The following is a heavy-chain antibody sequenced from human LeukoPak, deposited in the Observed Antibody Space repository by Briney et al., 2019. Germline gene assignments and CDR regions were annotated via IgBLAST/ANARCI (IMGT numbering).Heavy chain of an antibody. V-gene: IGHV4-34*01. Sequence: SETLSLTCAVYGGSFSGYYWSWIRQPPGKGLEWIGEINHSGSTNYNPSLKSRVTISVDTPKNQFSLKLSSVTAADTAVYYCATRDIVVSGFASYWGQGTLVTVSS. CDR2: INHSGST. CDR1: GGSFSGYY. D-gene: IGHD2-15*01. CDR3: ATRDIVVSGFASY. J-gene: IGHJ4*02.